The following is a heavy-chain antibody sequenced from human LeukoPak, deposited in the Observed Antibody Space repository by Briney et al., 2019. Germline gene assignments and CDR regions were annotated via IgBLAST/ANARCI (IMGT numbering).Heavy chain of an antibody. V-gene: IGHV3-21*01. CDR3: ARDQQGYCSSTSCLEDY. J-gene: IGHJ4*02. CDR2: ISSSSSYI. D-gene: IGHD2-2*01. CDR1: GFTFSSYS. Sequence: GGSLRLSCAASGFTFSSYSMNWVRQAPGKGLEWVSSISSSSSYIYYADSVKGRFTISRDNAKNSLYLQMNSLRAEDTAEYYCARDQQGYCSSTSCLEDYWGQGTLVTVSS.